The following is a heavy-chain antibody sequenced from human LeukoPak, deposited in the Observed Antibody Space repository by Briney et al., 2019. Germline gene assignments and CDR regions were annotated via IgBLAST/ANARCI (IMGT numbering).Heavy chain of an antibody. CDR2: MNPNSGNT. Sequence: GASVKVSCKASGYTFTSYDINWVRQATGQGLEWMGWMNPNSGNTGYAQKFQGRVTMTRNTSISTAYMELSSLRSEDTAVYYCARALLRKVASYYSSGWWGYWGQGTLVTVSS. V-gene: IGHV1-8*01. CDR1: GYTFTSYD. D-gene: IGHD6-19*01. CDR3: ARALLRKVASYYSSGWWGY. J-gene: IGHJ4*02.